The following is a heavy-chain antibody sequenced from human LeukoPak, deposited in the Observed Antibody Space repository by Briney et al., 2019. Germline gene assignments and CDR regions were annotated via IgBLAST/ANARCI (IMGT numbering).Heavy chain of an antibody. D-gene: IGHD1-1*01. V-gene: IGHV4-34*01. CDR3: ARGSATGLAY. Sequence: SETLSLTCAVYGGSFISYSWTWIRKPPGKGLEWIGEIDRSGSTNYNPALKSRLTISVDTSKNQFSLKLSSVTAADTAVYYCARGSATGLAYWGQGNLVTVSS. CDR2: IDRSGST. CDR1: GGSFISYS. J-gene: IGHJ4*02.